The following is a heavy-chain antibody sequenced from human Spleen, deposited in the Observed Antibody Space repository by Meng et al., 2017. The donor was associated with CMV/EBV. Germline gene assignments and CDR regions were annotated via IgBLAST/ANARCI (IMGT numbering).Heavy chain of an antibody. J-gene: IGHJ4*02. Sequence: SETLSLTCIVSGGSVSSGPSYWSWIRQPPGKGLEWIGYIYYSGNTNYNPSLKSRVTISVDRSKNQFSLKLSSVTAADTAVYYCARRLVSSNYDYWGQGTLVTVSS. CDR3: ARRLVSSNYDY. CDR2: IYYSGNT. V-gene: IGHV4-61*01. CDR1: GGSVSSGPSY. D-gene: IGHD3-22*01.